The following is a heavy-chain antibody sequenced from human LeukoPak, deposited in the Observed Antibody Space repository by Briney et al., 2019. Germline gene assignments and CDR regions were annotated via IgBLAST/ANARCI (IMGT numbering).Heavy chain of an antibody. Sequence: GGSLRLSCAASGFTFSSYWMHWVRQAPGKGLEWVSYISSSGSTIYYADSVKGRFTISRDNAKNSLYLQMNSLRAEDTAVYYCARERTEAVAASSWFDPWGQGTLVTVSS. J-gene: IGHJ5*02. CDR3: ARERTEAVAASSWFDP. CDR1: GFTFSSYW. D-gene: IGHD6-19*01. V-gene: IGHV3-48*04. CDR2: ISSSGSTI.